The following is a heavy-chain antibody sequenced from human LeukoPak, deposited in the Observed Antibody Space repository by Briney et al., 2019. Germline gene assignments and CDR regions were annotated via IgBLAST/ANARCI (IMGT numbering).Heavy chain of an antibody. CDR3: ARALSKDIVVVPAAENGDAFDI. V-gene: IGHV1-69*04. D-gene: IGHD2-2*01. Sequence: VKVSCKASGGTFSSYAISWGRQAPGQGVEWVGRLIPILGIANYAQKFQGRGTITADKSTSTAYMELSSLRSEDTAVYYCARALSKDIVVVPAAENGDAFDIWGQGTMVTVSS. J-gene: IGHJ3*02. CDR1: GGTFSSYA. CDR2: LIPILGIA.